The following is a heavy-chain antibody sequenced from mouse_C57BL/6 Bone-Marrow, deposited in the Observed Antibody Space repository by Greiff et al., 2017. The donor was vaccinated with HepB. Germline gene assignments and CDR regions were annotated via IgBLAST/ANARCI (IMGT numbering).Heavy chain of an antibody. Sequence: QVQLQQSGAELARPGASVKLSCKASGYTFTSYGISWVKQRTGQGLEWIGEIYPRSGNTYYNEKFKGKATLTADKSSSTAYMELRSLTSEDSAVYFCALLDEGYAMDYWGQGTSVTVSS. J-gene: IGHJ4*01. CDR2: IYPRSGNT. CDR1: GYTFTSYG. V-gene: IGHV1-81*01. CDR3: ALLDEGYAMDY. D-gene: IGHD2-1*01.